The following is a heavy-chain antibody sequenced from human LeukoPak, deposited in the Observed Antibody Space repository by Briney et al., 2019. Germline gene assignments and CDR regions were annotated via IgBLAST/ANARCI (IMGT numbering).Heavy chain of an antibody. CDR3: ARDRCVSCPAWNWFDP. CDR2: IYSGGTT. D-gene: IGHD2-2*01. Sequence: GGSLRLSCAASGFIVSSSYMGWVRQAPGKGLEWVSLIYSGGTTYYTDSVKGRFTISRDNSKNTLFLQMNSLRVEDTAVYYCARDRCVSCPAWNWFDPWGQGTLVTVSP. V-gene: IGHV3-53*01. CDR1: GFIVSSSY. J-gene: IGHJ5*02.